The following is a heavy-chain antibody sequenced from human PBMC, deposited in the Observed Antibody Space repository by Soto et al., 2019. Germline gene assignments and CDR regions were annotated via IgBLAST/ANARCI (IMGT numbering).Heavy chain of an antibody. V-gene: IGHV3-15*07. CDR1: GFTFSNAW. CDR2: IKSKTDGGTT. J-gene: IGHJ4*02. Sequence: GGSLRLSCAASGFTFSNAWMNWVRQAPGKGLEWVGRIKSKTDGGTTDYAAPVKGRFTISRDDSKNTLYLQMNSLKTEDTAVYYCTPSPPWLPSYFDYWGQGTLVTVSS. D-gene: IGHD5-12*01. CDR3: TPSPPWLPSYFDY.